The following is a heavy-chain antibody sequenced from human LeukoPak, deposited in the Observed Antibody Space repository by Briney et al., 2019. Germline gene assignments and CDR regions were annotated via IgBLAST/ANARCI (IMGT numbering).Heavy chain of an antibody. CDR2: IYYSGTT. D-gene: IGHD2-15*01. CDR1: GGSISSYY. J-gene: IGHJ3*02. Sequence: SETLSLTCTVSGGSISSYYWSWIRQPPGKGLEWIGNIYYSGTTYYNPSLKSRVNISLGTSKDQFSLKLNSVTAADTAVYYCVRVGCSGGTCYESRGAFDIWGQGTMVTVSS. CDR3: VRVGCSGGTCYESRGAFDI. V-gene: IGHV4-59*12.